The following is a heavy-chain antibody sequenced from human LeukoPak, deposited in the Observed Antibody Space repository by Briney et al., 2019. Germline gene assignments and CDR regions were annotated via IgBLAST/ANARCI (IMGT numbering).Heavy chain of an antibody. Sequence: GGSLRLSCAASGFIFSNFGMNWVRQAPGKGLEWVSAVSGNAGRTFYTDSVKGRFTISRDNAKNSLYLQMNSLRAEDTAVYYCARDRVYCSGGSCYSYYYMDVWGKGTTVTVSS. V-gene: IGHV3-23*01. CDR2: VSGNAGRT. J-gene: IGHJ6*03. D-gene: IGHD2-15*01. CDR1: GFIFSNFG. CDR3: ARDRVYCSGGSCYSYYYMDV.